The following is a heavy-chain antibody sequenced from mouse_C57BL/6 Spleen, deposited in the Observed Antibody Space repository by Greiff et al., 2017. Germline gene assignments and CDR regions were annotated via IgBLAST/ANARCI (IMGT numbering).Heavy chain of an antibody. V-gene: IGHV1-82*01. CDR2: IYPGDGDT. D-gene: IGHD2-1*01. CDR3: ARVDGNSY. J-gene: IGHJ3*01. CDR1: GFAFTSSC. Sequence: VQLQQSGAELVKPGASVKISCKASGFAFTSSCMNWVKQRPVKGLEWIGRIYPGDGDTEYTPKFQGKATLTADKSSSTAYMQLSSLTSEDSAVYYCARVDGNSYWGKGTMVTAAA.